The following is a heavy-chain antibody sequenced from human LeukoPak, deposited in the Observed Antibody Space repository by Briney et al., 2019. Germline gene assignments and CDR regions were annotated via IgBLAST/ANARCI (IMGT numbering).Heavy chain of an antibody. CDR1: GFTFSSYS. D-gene: IGHD5-18*01. Sequence: GGSLRLSCAASGFTFSSYSMNWVRQAPGKGLEWVSSISSSSSYIYYADSVKGRFTTSRDNAKKSLYLQMNSLRAEDTAVYYCARHLSGVTGYTYGRGIDYWGQGTLVTVSS. CDR2: ISSSSSYI. CDR3: ARHLSGVTGYTYGRGIDY. J-gene: IGHJ4*02. V-gene: IGHV3-21*01.